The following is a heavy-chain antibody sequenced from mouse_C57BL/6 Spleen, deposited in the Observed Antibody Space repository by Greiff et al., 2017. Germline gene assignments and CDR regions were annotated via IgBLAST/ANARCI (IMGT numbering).Heavy chain of an antibody. D-gene: IGHD1-1*01. J-gene: IGHJ4*01. CDR2: ISSGSSTI. V-gene: IGHV5-17*01. Sequence: EVKLVESGGGLVKPGGSLKLSCAASGFTFSDYGMHWVRQAPEKGLEWVAYISSGSSTIYYADTVKGRFTISRDNAKNTLFLQMTSLRSEDTAMYYCARNDYGSSYVAMDYWGQGTSVTVSS. CDR3: ARNDYGSSYVAMDY. CDR1: GFTFSDYG.